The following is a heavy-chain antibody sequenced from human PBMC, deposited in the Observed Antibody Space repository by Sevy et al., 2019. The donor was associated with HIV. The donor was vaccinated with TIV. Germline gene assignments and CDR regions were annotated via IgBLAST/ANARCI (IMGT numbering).Heavy chain of an antibody. CDR1: GGSISSSSYY. J-gene: IGHJ5*02. V-gene: IGHV4-39*07. D-gene: IGHD1-26*01. CDR3: ARASASGSYVEWFDP. CDR2: IYYSGST. Sequence: SQTLSLTCTVSGGSISSSSYYWGWIRQPPGKGLEWIGSIYYSGSTYYNPSLKSRVTISVDTSKNQFSLKLSSVTAADTAVYYCARASASGSYVEWFDPWGQGTLVTVSS.